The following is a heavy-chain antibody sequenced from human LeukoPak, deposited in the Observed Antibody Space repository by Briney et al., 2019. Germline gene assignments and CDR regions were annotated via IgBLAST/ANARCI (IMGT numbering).Heavy chain of an antibody. CDR1: GFTFSSDA. D-gene: IGHD3-10*01. Sequence: GGSLRLYCAASGFTFSSDAMTWVRRAPGKGLEWVSAISGSGGSTYYADSGKGRFTISRDNSKNTLYLQMNSLRAEDTAVYYCAKYGSGRTGNWFDPWGQGTLVIVSS. CDR2: ISGSGGST. V-gene: IGHV3-23*01. CDR3: AKYGSGRTGNWFDP. J-gene: IGHJ5*02.